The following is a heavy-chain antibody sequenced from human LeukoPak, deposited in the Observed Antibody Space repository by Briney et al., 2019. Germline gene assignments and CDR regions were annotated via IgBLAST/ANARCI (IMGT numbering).Heavy chain of an antibody. Sequence: SETLSLTCTVSGGSISSYYWSWIRQPPGKGLEWIGYIYYSGSTNYNPSLKSRVTISVDTSKNQFSLKLSSVTAADTAVYYCARIFNSSWYYFDYWGQGTLVTVSS. D-gene: IGHD6-13*01. V-gene: IGHV4-59*01. CDR1: GGSISSYY. CDR3: ARIFNSSWYYFDY. J-gene: IGHJ4*02. CDR2: IYYSGST.